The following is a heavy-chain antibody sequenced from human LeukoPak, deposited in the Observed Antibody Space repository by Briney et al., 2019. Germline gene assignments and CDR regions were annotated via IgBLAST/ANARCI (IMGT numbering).Heavy chain of an antibody. CDR1: GYSISSGYY. Sequence: SETLSLTCTVSGYSISSGYYWGWIRQPPGKGLEWIGSIYHSGSTYYNPSLKSRVTMSVDTSKNQFSLKLSFVTAADTAVYYCARAPRGSSWYLFDYWGQGTLVTVSS. CDR2: IYHSGST. CDR3: ARAPRGSSWYLFDY. D-gene: IGHD6-13*01. V-gene: IGHV4-38-2*02. J-gene: IGHJ4*02.